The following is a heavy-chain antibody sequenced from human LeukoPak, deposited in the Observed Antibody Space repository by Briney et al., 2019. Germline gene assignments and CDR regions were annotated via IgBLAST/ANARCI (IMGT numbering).Heavy chain of an antibody. CDR1: GYSFTSYW. V-gene: IGHV5-51*01. D-gene: IGHD3-9*01. J-gene: IGHJ3*02. CDR3: ATYYDILTGPPDAFDI. Sequence: GESLKISCKGSGYSFTSYWIGWVRQMPGKGLEWMGIIYPGDSDTRYSPSFQGQVTISADKSISTAYLQWSSLKASDTAMHYCATYYDILTGPPDAFDIWGQGTMVTVSS. CDR2: IYPGDSDT.